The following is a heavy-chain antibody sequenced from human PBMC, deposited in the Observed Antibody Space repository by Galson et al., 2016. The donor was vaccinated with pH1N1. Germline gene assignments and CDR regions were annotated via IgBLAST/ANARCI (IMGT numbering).Heavy chain of an antibody. Sequence: SLRLSCAASGSAFSSYEMNWVRQAPGKGLEWVSHISRSGSTIHYADSVKGRFTVSRDNAKNSLYLRMNSLRAEDTAVYYCARPAEQQWLVILPFGYWGQGILVTVSS. CDR1: GSAFSSYE. D-gene: IGHD6-19*01. CDR3: ARPAEQQWLVILPFGY. J-gene: IGHJ4*02. V-gene: IGHV3-48*03. CDR2: ISRSGSTI.